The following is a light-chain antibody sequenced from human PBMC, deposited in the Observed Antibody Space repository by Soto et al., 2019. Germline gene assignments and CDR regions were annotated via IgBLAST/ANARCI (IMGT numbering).Light chain of an antibody. J-gene: IGKJ2*01. Sequence: ELVMTQSPATLSVSPGERAALSCRASQSVSSNFAWYQQKPGQAPRLLIYGASTRATGIPARFSGCGSGTEFTLTISSLQSEDFAVYYCQQYNTWPYTFGQGTKLEIK. CDR3: QQYNTWPYT. V-gene: IGKV3-15*01. CDR1: QSVSSN. CDR2: GAS.